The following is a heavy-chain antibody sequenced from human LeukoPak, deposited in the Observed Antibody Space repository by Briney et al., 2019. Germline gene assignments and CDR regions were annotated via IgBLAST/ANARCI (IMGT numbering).Heavy chain of an antibody. J-gene: IGHJ5*02. CDR2: IYYSGST. Sequence: PSETLSLTCTVSGGSISSGDYYWSWIRQPPGKGLEWIGYIYYSGSTYYNPSLKSRVTISVDTSKNQFSLKLGSVTAADTAVYYCAREFVVVPAAMPAATYNWFDPWGQGTLVTVSS. CDR1: GGSISSGDYY. D-gene: IGHD2-2*01. CDR3: AREFVVVPAAMPAATYNWFDP. V-gene: IGHV4-30-4*01.